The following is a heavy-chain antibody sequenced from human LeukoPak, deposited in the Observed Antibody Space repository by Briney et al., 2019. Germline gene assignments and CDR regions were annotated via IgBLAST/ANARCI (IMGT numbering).Heavy chain of an antibody. J-gene: IGHJ4*02. Sequence: PSETLSLTCTVSGGSISSSSYYWGWIRQPPGKGLEWIGSIYCSGSTYYNPSLKSRVTISVDTSKNQFSLKLSSVTAADTAVYYCASRPGIAVAGFDYWGQGTLVTVSS. CDR3: ASRPGIAVAGFDY. V-gene: IGHV4-39*01. D-gene: IGHD6-19*01. CDR2: IYCSGST. CDR1: GGSISSSSYY.